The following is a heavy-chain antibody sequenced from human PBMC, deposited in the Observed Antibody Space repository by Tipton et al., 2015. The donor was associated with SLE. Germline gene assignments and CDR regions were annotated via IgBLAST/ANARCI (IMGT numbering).Heavy chain of an antibody. Sequence: TLSLTCAVYGGSFSGYYWSWIRQPPGKGLEWIGEINHSGSTDYNPSLKSRVTISVDTSKNRFSLKLSSVTAADTAVYYCAREDPRAAGFDYWGQGTLVTVSS. J-gene: IGHJ4*02. CDR3: AREDPRAAGFDY. D-gene: IGHD6-13*01. CDR1: GGSFSGYY. V-gene: IGHV4-34*01. CDR2: INHSGST.